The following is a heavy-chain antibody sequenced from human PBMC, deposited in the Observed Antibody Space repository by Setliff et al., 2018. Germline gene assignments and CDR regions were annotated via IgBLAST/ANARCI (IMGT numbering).Heavy chain of an antibody. CDR3: ARDLGNWFDP. D-gene: IGHD3-16*01. V-gene: IGHV3-53*01. CDR1: GLIVSDIH. CDR2: IDNSDSR. Sequence: GESLKISCAVSGLIVSDIHMTWVRQTPGKGLEWLSVIDNSDSRYYADSVKGRFTNSRDDSKNTLYLQMNNLRAVDTAIYYCARDLGNWFDPWGQGTLVTVSS. J-gene: IGHJ5*01.